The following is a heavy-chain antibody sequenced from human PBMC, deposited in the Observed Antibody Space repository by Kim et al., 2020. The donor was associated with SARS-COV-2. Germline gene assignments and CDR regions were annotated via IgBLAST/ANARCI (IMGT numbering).Heavy chain of an antibody. CDR1: GRSFSGYY. V-gene: IGHV4-34*01. D-gene: IGHD3-22*01. CDR3: ARGPGILPYYYDSSGYLDY. CDR2: INHSGST. Sequence: SETLSLTCAVYGRSFSGYYWSWIRQLPGKWLEWIGAINHSGSTNYNPSLKIRVTISVDTSKNQFSLKLSSVTAADTAVYYCARGPGILPYYYDSSGYLDYWGQGTLVTVSS. J-gene: IGHJ4*02.